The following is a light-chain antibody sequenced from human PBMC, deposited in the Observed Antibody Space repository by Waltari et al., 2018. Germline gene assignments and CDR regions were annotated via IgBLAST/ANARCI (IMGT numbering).Light chain of an antibody. Sequence: EIVLTQSPGTLSLSPGERATLPCRASQSVSSSYFAWYQQKPGQAPRLPIYGASSRATGIPDRFSGSGSGTDFTLTISRLEPEDFAVYYCQQYGSSQYTFGQGTKLEIK. CDR3: QQYGSSQYT. CDR1: QSVSSSY. J-gene: IGKJ2*01. V-gene: IGKV3-20*01. CDR2: GAS.